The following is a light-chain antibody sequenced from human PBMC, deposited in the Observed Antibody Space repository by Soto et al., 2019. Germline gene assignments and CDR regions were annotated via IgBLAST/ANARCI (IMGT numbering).Light chain of an antibody. Sequence: AIRMTQSPSAFSASTGDRVTITSRASQGISSYLAWYQQKPGKAPKLLIYAASTLQSGVPSRFSGSGSGTDFTLTISCLQSEDFATYYCQQYYSYPSLTFGGGTKVEIK. CDR3: QQYYSYPSLT. CDR2: AAS. CDR1: QGISSY. V-gene: IGKV1-8*01. J-gene: IGKJ4*01.